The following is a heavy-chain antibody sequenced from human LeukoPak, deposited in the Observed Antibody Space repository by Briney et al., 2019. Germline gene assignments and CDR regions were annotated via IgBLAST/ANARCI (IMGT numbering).Heavy chain of an antibody. CDR1: GFTFSSYG. CDR3: AKDSLNWFGESIS. D-gene: IGHD3-10*01. Sequence: GGTLRLSCAASGFTFSSYGMSWVRQAPGKGLEWVSAISGSGDSTYYADSVKGRFTISRDNSKDTLYLQMNSLRAKDTGVYYCAKDSLNWFGESISWGQGTLVTVSS. CDR2: ISGSGDST. V-gene: IGHV3-23*01. J-gene: IGHJ5*02.